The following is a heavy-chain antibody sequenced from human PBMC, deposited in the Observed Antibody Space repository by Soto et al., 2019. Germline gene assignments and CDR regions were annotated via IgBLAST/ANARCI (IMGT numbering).Heavy chain of an antibody. CDR1: GGSISSGGYY. CDR3: ARGKTIAAAGPFDY. V-gene: IGHV4-31*03. CDR2: IYYSGST. D-gene: IGHD6-13*01. J-gene: IGHJ4*02. Sequence: SETLSLTCTVSGGSISSGGYYWSWIRQHPGKGLEWIGYIYYSGSTYYNPSLKSRVTISVDTSKNQFSLKLSSVTAADTAVYYCARGKTIAAAGPFDYWGQGTLVTVSS.